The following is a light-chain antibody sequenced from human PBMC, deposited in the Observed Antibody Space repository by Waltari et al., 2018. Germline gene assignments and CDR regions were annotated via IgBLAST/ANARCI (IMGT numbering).Light chain of an antibody. CDR3: AVWYDGLNGWV. CDR1: SSNIGSNT. CDR2: SNN. V-gene: IGLV1-44*01. Sequence: QSVLTPPPSASGTPGQRVTIPCSGSSSNIGSNTVNWYKQLPGTAPKLLIHSNNRRPSVLPDRVSASTSGPSASLAISGLQAEDELDYYCAVWYDGLNGWVFGGGTKLTVL. J-gene: IGLJ3*02.